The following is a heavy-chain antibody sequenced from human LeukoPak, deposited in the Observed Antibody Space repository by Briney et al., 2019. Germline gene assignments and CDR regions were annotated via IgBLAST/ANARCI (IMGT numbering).Heavy chain of an antibody. CDR3: ARGPGGYCTSASCSTRFDY. Sequence: GGSLRLSCAASGFSFTNYAMHWVRQAPGKGLEWVAAISYDESSQHFADSVKGRFAISRDNSKNTLALQLNSLRAEDTAVYYCARGPGGYCTSASCSTRFDYWGQGTLVTVSS. J-gene: IGHJ4*02. V-gene: IGHV3-30*09. CDR1: GFSFTNYA. D-gene: IGHD2-2*01. CDR2: ISYDESSQ.